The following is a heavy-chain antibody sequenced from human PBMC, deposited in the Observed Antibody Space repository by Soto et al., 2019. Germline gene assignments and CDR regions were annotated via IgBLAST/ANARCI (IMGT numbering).Heavy chain of an antibody. CDR3: WIHSTQLLGFHD. V-gene: IGHV5-10-1*01. Sequence: EVQLVQSGAEVKKPGESLRISCKGSGYSFTSYWISWVRQMPGKGLEWMGRIDPSDSYTNYSPSFQGHVTISADKSIGTAYLQSSCLKASDTAMYYWWIHSTQLLGFHDWCQGPLVTVSS. D-gene: IGHD2-2*01. J-gene: IGHJ4*02. CDR2: IDPSDSYT. CDR1: GYSFTSYW.